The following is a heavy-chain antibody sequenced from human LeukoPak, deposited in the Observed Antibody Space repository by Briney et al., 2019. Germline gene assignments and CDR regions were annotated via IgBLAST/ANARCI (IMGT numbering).Heavy chain of an antibody. CDR3: AREKPTRANAFDI. CDR1: GFTFSSYA. CDR2: ISYDGSNE. V-gene: IGHV3-30-3*01. J-gene: IGHJ3*02. D-gene: IGHD1-14*01. Sequence: PGGSLRLSCVASGFTFSSYAMHWVRQAPGKGLEWVSVISYDGSNEYYADSVKGRFTISRDNSKNTLYLQMNSLRAEDTAVYYCAREKPTRANAFDIWGQGTMVTVSS.